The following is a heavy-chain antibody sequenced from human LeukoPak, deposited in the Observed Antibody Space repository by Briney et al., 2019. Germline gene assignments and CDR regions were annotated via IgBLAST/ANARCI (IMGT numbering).Heavy chain of an antibody. CDR2: INPSSGRK. Sequence: ASVTVSCKASGHTFTNYYMHWVRQASGQGLEWMGIINPSSGRKSNAQKFQGKVTMARDTSTNKCCIEVSSLISEDTSMYYCVRDLTNWARGTLVSVSS. J-gene: IGHJ4*02. CDR3: VRDLTN. D-gene: IGHD1-1*01. V-gene: IGHV1-46*03. CDR1: GHTFTNYY.